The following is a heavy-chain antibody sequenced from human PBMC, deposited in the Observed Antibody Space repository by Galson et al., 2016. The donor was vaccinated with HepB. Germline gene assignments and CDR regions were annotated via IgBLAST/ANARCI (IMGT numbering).Heavy chain of an antibody. J-gene: IGHJ6*04. D-gene: IGHD5-12*01. Sequence: SLRLSCAASGFTFSHFGMHWVRQAPGKGLEWLAVVWYDGSNEYYADSVRGRFTISRDNSKNTLYLQTNSLRVEETAVYSCSRVFLGGGYDFGGGGHYYYYYGMDVWGTGTTVTVSS. CDR3: SRVFLGGGYDFGGGGHYYYYYGMDV. CDR2: VWYDGSNE. CDR1: GFTFSHFG. V-gene: IGHV3-33*01.